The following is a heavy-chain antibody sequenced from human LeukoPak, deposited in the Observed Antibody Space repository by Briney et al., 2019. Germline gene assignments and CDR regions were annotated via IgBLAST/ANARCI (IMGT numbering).Heavy chain of an antibody. J-gene: IGHJ4*02. Sequence: GGSLRLSCEVSGFTFSSYWMHWVRQAPGKGLVWVSRINSDGSSTTYADSVKGRFTISRDNAKNTLYLQMNNLRAEDTAVYYCARADYYDSSLRAAGRDYYFDYWGQGTLVTVSS. CDR1: GFTFSSYW. CDR2: INSDGSST. V-gene: IGHV3-74*01. D-gene: IGHD3-22*01. CDR3: ARADYYDSSLRAAGRDYYFDY.